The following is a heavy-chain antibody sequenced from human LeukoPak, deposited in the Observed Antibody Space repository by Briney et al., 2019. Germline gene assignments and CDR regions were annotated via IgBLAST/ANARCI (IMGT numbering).Heavy chain of an antibody. CDR1: GFTFSNYS. J-gene: IGHJ4*02. V-gene: IGHV3-21*01. Sequence: GGSLRLSCAASGFTFSNYSMNWVRQAPGKGLEWVSSISSSSSYIYYADSVKGRFTISRDNAKNSLYLQMNSLRAEDTAVYYCARGSSGSYSSFDYWGQGTLVTVSS. D-gene: IGHD1-26*01. CDR3: ARGSSGSYSSFDY. CDR2: ISSSSSYI.